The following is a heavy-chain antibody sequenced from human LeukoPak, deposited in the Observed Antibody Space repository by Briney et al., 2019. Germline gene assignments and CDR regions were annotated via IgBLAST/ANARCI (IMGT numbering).Heavy chain of an antibody. Sequence: HPGGSLRLSCAASGFTFSTYWMMWVRQAPGKGLEWVANINEDGSEKYYADSVEGRFTISRDNAKNSLDLQMSSLNAEDTAVYYCARSKIDYWGQGTLVTVSS. V-gene: IGHV3-7*01. CDR1: GFTFSTYW. CDR3: ARSKIDY. J-gene: IGHJ4*02. CDR2: INEDGSEK. D-gene: IGHD4-11*01.